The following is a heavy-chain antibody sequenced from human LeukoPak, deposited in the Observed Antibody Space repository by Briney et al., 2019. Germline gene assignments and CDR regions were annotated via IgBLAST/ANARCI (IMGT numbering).Heavy chain of an antibody. Sequence: GGSLRLSCVASGFTFSSYSMNWVRQAPGKGLEWVSFISSSSSYIYYADSVKGRFTISRDNAKNSLYVEMNSLRVEDTAIYYCARDKPFGGLGSHFDYWGQGILVTVSS. J-gene: IGHJ4*02. CDR1: GFTFSSYS. D-gene: IGHD3-10*01. CDR2: ISSSSSYI. CDR3: ARDKPFGGLGSHFDY. V-gene: IGHV3-21*01.